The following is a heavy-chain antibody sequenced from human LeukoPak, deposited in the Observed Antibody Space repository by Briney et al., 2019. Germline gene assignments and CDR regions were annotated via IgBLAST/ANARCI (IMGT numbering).Heavy chain of an antibody. CDR3: AKGVVVAPDVTPFDY. D-gene: IGHD2-2*01. V-gene: IGHV3-21*04. CDR2: ISSSSSYI. J-gene: IGHJ4*02. Sequence: GGSLRLSCAASGFTFSTYSMNWVRQAPGKGLEWVSSISSSSSYIYYAYSVKGRFTISRDNAKNTLYLQMNSLRAEDTAVYYCAKGVVVAPDVTPFDYWGQGTLVTVSS. CDR1: GFTFSTYS.